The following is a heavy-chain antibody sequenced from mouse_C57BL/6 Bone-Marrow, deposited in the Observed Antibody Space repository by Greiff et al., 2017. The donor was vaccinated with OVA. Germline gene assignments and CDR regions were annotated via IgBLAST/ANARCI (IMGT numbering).Heavy chain of an antibody. CDR2: IYWDDDK. V-gene: IGHV8-12*01. CDR3: ARSRQLNFPPYYYAMDY. Sequence: QVQLKESGPGILQSSQTLSLTCSFSGFSLSTSGMGVSWIRQPSGKGLEWLAHIYWDDDKRYNPSLKSRLTISKDTSRNQVFLKITSVDTADTATYYCARSRQLNFPPYYYAMDYWGQGTSVTVSS. D-gene: IGHD3-2*02. J-gene: IGHJ4*01. CDR1: GFSLSTSGMG.